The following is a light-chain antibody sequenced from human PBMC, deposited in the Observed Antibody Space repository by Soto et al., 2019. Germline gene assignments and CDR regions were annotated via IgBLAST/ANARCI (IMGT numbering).Light chain of an antibody. CDR3: QQYGNSRVT. J-gene: IGKJ3*01. Sequence: EIVLTQSPGTLSLSPGERATLSCRASQSVTSNDLAWYQQKPGQAPRLLIFGAFSRATGISDRFSGSGSGTEFTLTISRLEPEDSAVYYCQQYGNSRVTFGPGTKVDIK. V-gene: IGKV3-20*01. CDR2: GAF. CDR1: QSVTSND.